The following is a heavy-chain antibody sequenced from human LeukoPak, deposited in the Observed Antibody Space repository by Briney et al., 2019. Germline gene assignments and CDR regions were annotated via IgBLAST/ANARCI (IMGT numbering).Heavy chain of an antibody. J-gene: IGHJ6*04. CDR3: AELGITMIGGV. CDR1: GFTFSSYN. V-gene: IGHV3-21*01. D-gene: IGHD3-10*02. CDR2: ISSSSSYI. Sequence: GGSLRLSCAASGFTFSSYNMNWVRQAPGKGLERVSSISSSSSYIYHADSVKGRFTISRDNAKNSLYLQMNSLRAEDTAVYYCAELGITMIGGVWGKGTTVTISS.